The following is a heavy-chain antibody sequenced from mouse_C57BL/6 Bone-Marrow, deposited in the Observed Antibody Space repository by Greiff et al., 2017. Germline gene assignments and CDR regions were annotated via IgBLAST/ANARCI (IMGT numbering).Heavy chain of an antibody. CDR2: IYPGDGDT. CDR1: GYAFSSSW. J-gene: IGHJ2*01. Sequence: QVQLQQSGPELVKPGASVTISCTASGYAFSSSWMNWVKQRPGKGLEWIGRIYPGDGDTNYNGKFKGKATLTADKSSSTAYMQLSSLTSEDSAVYFCARGDYYGSSFFDYWGQGTTLTVSS. D-gene: IGHD1-1*01. V-gene: IGHV1-82*01. CDR3: ARGDYYGSSFFDY.